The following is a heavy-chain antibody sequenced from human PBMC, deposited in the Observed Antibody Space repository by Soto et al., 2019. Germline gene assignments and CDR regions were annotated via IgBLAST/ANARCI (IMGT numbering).Heavy chain of an antibody. Sequence: PSETLSLTCAVSGGSISSGGYSWSWIRQPPGKGLEWIGYIYHSGSTYYNPSLKSRVTISVDRSKNQFSLKLSSVTAADTAVYYCARGTIFGSGRKYNWFDPWGQGTLVTVSS. J-gene: IGHJ5*02. V-gene: IGHV4-30-2*01. D-gene: IGHD3-10*01. CDR3: ARGTIFGSGRKYNWFDP. CDR1: GGSISSGGYS. CDR2: IYHSGST.